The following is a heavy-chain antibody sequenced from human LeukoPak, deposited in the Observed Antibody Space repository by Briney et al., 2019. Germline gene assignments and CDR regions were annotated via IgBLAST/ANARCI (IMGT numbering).Heavy chain of an antibody. CDR2: FNPEDGET. CDR1: GYIFSELS. CDR3: ATDGAGDYLNH. Sequence: ASVKVSCKVSGYIFSELSMHWVRQAPGQGLEWMGGFNPEDGETFYAQKFQGRVNMTEDTSTDTAYMELSSLSYDDTAVYYCATDGAGDYLNHWGQGTLVTVSS. D-gene: IGHD4-17*01. V-gene: IGHV1-24*01. J-gene: IGHJ4*02.